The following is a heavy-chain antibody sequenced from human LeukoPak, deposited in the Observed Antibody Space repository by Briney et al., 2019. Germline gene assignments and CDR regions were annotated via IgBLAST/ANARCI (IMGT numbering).Heavy chain of an antibody. J-gene: IGHJ5*02. CDR2: INHSGST. D-gene: IGHD6-13*01. Sequence: SETLSLTCAVYGGSFSGYYWIWIRQPSGKGLEWIGEINHSGSTNYNPSLKSRVTISVDTSKNQFSLKLSSVTAADTAVYYCANAPGYSSCWYPPWGQGTLVTVSS. CDR1: GGSFSGYY. V-gene: IGHV4-34*01. CDR3: ANAPGYSSCWYPP.